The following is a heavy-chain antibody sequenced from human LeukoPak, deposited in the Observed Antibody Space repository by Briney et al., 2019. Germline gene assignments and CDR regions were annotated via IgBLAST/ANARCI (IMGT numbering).Heavy chain of an antibody. J-gene: IGHJ6*03. D-gene: IGHD3-16*02. CDR2: ISSSGSTI. V-gene: IGHV3-48*03. Sequence: PGGSLRLSCAASGFTFSSYEMNWVRQAPGKGLERVSYISSSGSTIYYADSVKGRFTISRDNAKNSLYLQMNSLRAEDTAVYYCARDAYDYVWGSYRPGIMDVWGKGTTVTVSS. CDR1: GFTFSSYE. CDR3: ARDAYDYVWGSYRPGIMDV.